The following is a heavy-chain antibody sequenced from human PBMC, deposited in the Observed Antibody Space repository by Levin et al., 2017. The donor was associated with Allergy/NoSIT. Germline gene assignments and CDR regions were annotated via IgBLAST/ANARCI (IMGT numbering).Heavy chain of an antibody. Sequence: SQTLSLTCAVSGYSISSGYFWGWVRQSPGKGLEWIGTIYRSEATYYNPSLKSRVTISLDMPKNQFSLKLTSVTAADTAFYYCAREGYSQTKYFQDWGPGTLVTVPS. V-gene: IGHV4-38-2*01. J-gene: IGHJ1*01. CDR1: GYSISSGYF. CDR2: IYRSEAT. CDR3: AREGYSQTKYFQD. D-gene: IGHD2-2*02.